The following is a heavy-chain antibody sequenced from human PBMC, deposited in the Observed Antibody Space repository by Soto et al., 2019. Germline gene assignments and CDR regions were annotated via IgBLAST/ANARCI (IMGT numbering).Heavy chain of an antibody. V-gene: IGHV3-48*03. D-gene: IGHD4-17*01. CDR2: ISTSSRTI. CDR3: AGPTAPVHY. CDR1: GFTLSNNE. Sequence: GGSLRLSCAASGFTLSNNEMNWVRQAPGKGLEWVSYISTSSRTIYYADSVKGRFTISRDNAKNSLYLQMNSLRAEDTAVYYCAGPTAPVHYWGQGTLVTVSS. J-gene: IGHJ4*02.